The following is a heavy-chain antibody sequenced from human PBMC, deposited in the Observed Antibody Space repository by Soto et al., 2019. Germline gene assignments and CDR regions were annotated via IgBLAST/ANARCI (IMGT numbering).Heavy chain of an antibody. V-gene: IGHV1-18*01. J-gene: IGHJ5*02. CDR3: ARDGSPNFWSGYYTGDWFDP. Sequence: EASVKVSCKASGYTFTSYGISWVRQAPGQGLEWMGWISAYNGNTNYAQKLQGRVTMTTDTSTSTAYMELRSLRFDDTAVYYCARDGSPNFWSGYYTGDWFDPWGQGTLVTVSS. D-gene: IGHD3-3*01. CDR1: GYTFTSYG. CDR2: ISAYNGNT.